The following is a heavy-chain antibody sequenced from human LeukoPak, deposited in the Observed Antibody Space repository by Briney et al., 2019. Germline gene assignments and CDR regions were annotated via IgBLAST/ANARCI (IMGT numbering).Heavy chain of an antibody. J-gene: IGHJ4*02. CDR3: ARGIAAAGTSGGSYYFDY. Sequence: ASVKVSCKASGYTFTSYYMHWVRQAPGQGLEWMGIINPSGGSTSYAQKFQGRVTMTRDTSTSTVYTELSSLRSEDTAVYYCARGIAAAGTSGGSYYFDYWGQGTLVTVSS. V-gene: IGHV1-46*01. CDR1: GYTFTSYY. D-gene: IGHD6-13*01. CDR2: INPSGGST.